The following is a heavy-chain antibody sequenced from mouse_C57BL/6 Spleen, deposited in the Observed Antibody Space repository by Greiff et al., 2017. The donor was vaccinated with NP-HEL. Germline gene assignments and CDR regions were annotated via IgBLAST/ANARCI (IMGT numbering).Heavy chain of an antibody. CDR2: INPGSGGT. CDR1: GYAFTNYL. Sequence: VQLQQSGAELVRPGTSVKVSCKASGYAFTNYLIEWVKQRPGQGLAWIGVINPGSGGTNYNEKFKGKATLTVDKSSSTAYMQLSSLTSEDSAVYFCARRRFITTVEGYFDVWGTGTTVTVSS. J-gene: IGHJ1*03. CDR3: ARRRFITTVEGYFDV. D-gene: IGHD1-1*01. V-gene: IGHV1-54*01.